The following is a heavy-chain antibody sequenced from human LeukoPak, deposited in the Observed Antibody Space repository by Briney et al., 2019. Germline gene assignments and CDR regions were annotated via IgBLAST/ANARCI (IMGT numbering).Heavy chain of an antibody. CDR1: GYTFTGYY. J-gene: IGHJ4*02. Sequence: ASVKVSCKASGYTFTGYYTHWVRQAPGQGLEWRGWINPNSGGTNYAQKFQGRVTMTRDTSISTAYMELSSLTSDDSAVYYCARDPPLIILTVEVNYWGQGTLVTVSA. V-gene: IGHV1-2*02. CDR2: INPNSGGT. D-gene: IGHD2-21*01. CDR3: ARDPPLIILTVEVNY.